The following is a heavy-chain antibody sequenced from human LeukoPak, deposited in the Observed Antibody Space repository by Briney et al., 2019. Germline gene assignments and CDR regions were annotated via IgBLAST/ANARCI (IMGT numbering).Heavy chain of an antibody. CDR1: GYTFTGYY. Sequence: GASVKVSCKASGYTFTGYYMHWVRQAPGQRLEWMGWINAGNGNTKYSQKFQGRVTMTEDTSTDTAYMELSSLRSEDTAVYYCATRYATGNIDSVAFDIWGQGTMVTVSS. CDR2: INAGNGNT. D-gene: IGHD1-1*01. J-gene: IGHJ3*02. CDR3: ATRYATGNIDSVAFDI. V-gene: IGHV1/OR15-3*01.